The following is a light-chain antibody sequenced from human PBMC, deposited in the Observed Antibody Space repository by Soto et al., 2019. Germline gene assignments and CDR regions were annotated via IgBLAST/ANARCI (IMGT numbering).Light chain of an antibody. V-gene: IGKV1-39*01. J-gene: IGKJ3*01. CDR3: QQSYSAPFT. CDR1: QSISSY. Sequence: DIQMTQSPSSLSASVGDRVTITCRASQSISSYLNWYQQKPGKAPKLLIYGASSLQSGVPSRFSGSGSGTDSTLSISSLQPEDFATYYCQQSYSAPFTFGPGTKVDIK. CDR2: GAS.